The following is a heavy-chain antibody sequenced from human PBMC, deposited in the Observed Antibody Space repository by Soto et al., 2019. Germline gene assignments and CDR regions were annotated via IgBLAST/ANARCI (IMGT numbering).Heavy chain of an antibody. V-gene: IGHV4-31*03. CDR2: IYYSGST. J-gene: IGHJ6*02. Sequence: SETLSLTCTVSGGSISSGGYYWSWIRQHPGKGLEWIGYIYYSGSTYYNPSLKSRVTISVDTSKNQFSLKLSSVTAADTAVYYCARGIAAAGTSMDVWGQGTTVTVSS. CDR1: GGSISSGGYY. CDR3: ARGIAAAGTSMDV. D-gene: IGHD6-13*01.